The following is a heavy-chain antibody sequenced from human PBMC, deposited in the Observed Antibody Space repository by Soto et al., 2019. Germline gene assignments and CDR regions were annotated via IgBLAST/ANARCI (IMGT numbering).Heavy chain of an antibody. CDR3: VRGVTPINY. J-gene: IGHJ4*02. CDR2: ISTYNGNT. V-gene: IGHV1-18*01. Sequence: QVQLVQSGAEVKKPGASVKVSCKTSGYTFTNFGISWVRQAPGQGLEWMGWISTYNGNTNYAQKFQDSVTMTTDTSTSTAYMELRSLSSDDTAVYYCVRGVTPINYWGQGTLVTVSS. CDR1: GYTFTNFG. D-gene: IGHD5-12*01.